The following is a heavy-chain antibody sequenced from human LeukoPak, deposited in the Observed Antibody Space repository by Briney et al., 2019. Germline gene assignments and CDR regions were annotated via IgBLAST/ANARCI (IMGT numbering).Heavy chain of an antibody. V-gene: IGHV3-74*01. CDR1: GFTFSSYW. Sequence: RPGGSLRLSCAASGFTFSSYWMHWVRQAPGKGLVWVSRINSDGSSTSYADSVKGRFTISRDNAKNTLYLQMNSLRAEDTAVYYCARFSETYYYYMDVWGKGTTVTVSS. CDR2: INSDGSST. D-gene: IGHD3-3*02. J-gene: IGHJ6*03. CDR3: ARFSETYYYYMDV.